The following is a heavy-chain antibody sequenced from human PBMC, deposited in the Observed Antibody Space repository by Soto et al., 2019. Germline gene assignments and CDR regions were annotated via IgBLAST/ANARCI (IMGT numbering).Heavy chain of an antibody. CDR1: GGTFSSYA. CDR3: ASLRPLIAAEWGPPFDY. Sequence: GASVKVSCKASGGTFSSYAISWVRQAPGQGLEWMGGIIPIFGTANYAQKFQGRVTITADEPTSTAYMELSSLRSEDTAAYYCASLRPLIAAEWGPPFDYWGQGTLVTVSS. V-gene: IGHV1-69*13. J-gene: IGHJ4*02. CDR2: IIPIFGTA. D-gene: IGHD6-13*01.